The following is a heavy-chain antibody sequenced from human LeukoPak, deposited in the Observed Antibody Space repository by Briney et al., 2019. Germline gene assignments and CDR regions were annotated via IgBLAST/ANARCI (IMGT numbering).Heavy chain of an antibody. V-gene: IGHV3-66*02. CDR1: GFTFSSYS. CDR2: IYSGGST. CDR3: ATDYGKDPLYFDY. D-gene: IGHD3-16*01. J-gene: IGHJ4*02. Sequence: GGSLRLSCAASGFTFSSYSMNWVRQAPGKGLEWVSVIYSGGSTYYADSVKGRFTISRDNSKNTLYLQMSSLRAEDTAVYYCATDYGKDPLYFDYWGQGTLVTVSS.